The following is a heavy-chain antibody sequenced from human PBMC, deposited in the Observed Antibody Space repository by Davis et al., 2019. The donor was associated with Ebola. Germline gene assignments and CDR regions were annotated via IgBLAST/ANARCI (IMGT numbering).Heavy chain of an antibody. J-gene: IGHJ6*02. CDR2: ITGSGSRT. Sequence: GESLKISCAASGFTFYRYEMNWVRQAPGKGLEWVSVITGSGSRTNYIDSVKGRFTISRDNSKNTLYLQMNSLRAEDTAVYYCAKVSSYGHGFYYYYGMDVWGQGTTVTVSS. CDR3: AKVSSYGHGFYYYYGMDV. V-gene: IGHV3-23*01. D-gene: IGHD5-18*01. CDR1: GFTFYRYE.